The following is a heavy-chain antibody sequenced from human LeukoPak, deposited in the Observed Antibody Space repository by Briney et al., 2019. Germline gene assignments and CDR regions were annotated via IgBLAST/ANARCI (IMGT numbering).Heavy chain of an antibody. CDR1: GFTFSSYA. D-gene: IGHD3-10*01. CDR3: ARETWSRGGDAFDI. CDR2: INSDGTST. Sequence: GGSLRLSCAASGFTFSSYAMSWVRQAPGQGLVWVSRINSDGTSTNYADSVKGRLTISRDNTKNTLYLQMNSLTVEDTAVYYCARETWSRGGDAFDIWGRGTMVTVSS. V-gene: IGHV3-74*01. J-gene: IGHJ3*02.